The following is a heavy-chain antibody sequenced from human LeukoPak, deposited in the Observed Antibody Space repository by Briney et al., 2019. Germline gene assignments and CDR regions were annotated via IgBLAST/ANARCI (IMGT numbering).Heavy chain of an antibody. V-gene: IGHV4-59*07. CDR2: IYYSGST. CDR3: ARAWWIDAFDI. D-gene: IGHD2-15*01. Sequence: PSDTLSLTGTVSVGSISSFYWSWIRQPPGKGLEWIGYIYYSGSTNYNPSLKSRVTISVDTSKNQFSLKLSSVTAADTAVYYCARAWWIDAFDIWGQGTMVTVSS. CDR1: VGSISSFY. J-gene: IGHJ3*02.